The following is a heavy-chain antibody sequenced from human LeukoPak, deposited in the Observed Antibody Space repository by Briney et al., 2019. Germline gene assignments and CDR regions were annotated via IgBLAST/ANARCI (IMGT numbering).Heavy chain of an antibody. CDR1: GFTFSSYA. J-gene: IGHJ5*02. CDR2: IRGSGDRT. Sequence: QPGGSLRLSCAASGFTFSSYAMSWVRQAPGKGLEWVSAIRGSGDRTHYADSVKGRFTISRDNSKNTLYLQMNSLRAEDTAVYYCTRGGIRSYNWFDPWGQGTLVTVSS. D-gene: IGHD1-26*01. V-gene: IGHV3-23*01. CDR3: TRGGIRSYNWFDP.